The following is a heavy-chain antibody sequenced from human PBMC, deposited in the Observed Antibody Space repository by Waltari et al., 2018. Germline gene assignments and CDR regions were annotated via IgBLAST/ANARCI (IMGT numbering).Heavy chain of an antibody. V-gene: IGHV4-38-2*01. Sequence: QVQLQESGPGLVKPSETLSLTCDVSGYSFTSGYYWGWIRQPPGKGLEWIGSIYHSGSTYQNPSLKSRLTISLDTSKNQFSLKLSSVTAADTAVFYCARHPEQLVGYWYFDLWGRGTLVTVSS. CDR3: ARHPEQLVGYWYFDL. CDR1: GYSFTSGYY. D-gene: IGHD6-6*01. CDR2: IYHSGST. J-gene: IGHJ2*01.